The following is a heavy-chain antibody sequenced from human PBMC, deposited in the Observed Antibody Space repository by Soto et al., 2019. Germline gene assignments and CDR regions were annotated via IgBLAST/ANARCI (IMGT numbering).Heavy chain of an antibody. CDR2: ISHTGTT. CDR1: GYSISGSQW. CDR3: ARGISSRDEYLDY. D-gene: IGHD2-2*01. V-gene: IGHV4-4*02. Sequence: SETLSLTCAVSGYSISGSQWWSWVRLPPGKGLEWIGEISHTGTTNYNPSLKSRVTMSVDKPKNQFSLNLTSVTDAEPAVYYCARGISSRDEYLDYWGQGTVVTVSS. J-gene: IGHJ4*02.